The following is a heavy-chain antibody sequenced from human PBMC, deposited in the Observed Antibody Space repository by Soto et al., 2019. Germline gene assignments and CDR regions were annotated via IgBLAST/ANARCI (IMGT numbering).Heavy chain of an antibody. Sequence: GGSLRLSCAASGFTFSSYAMHWVRQAPGKGLEWVAVISYDGSNKYYADSVKGRFTISRDNSKNTLYLQMNSLRAEDTAVYYCARVPGMDYDSSYLDYWGQGTLVPVS. CDR3: ARVPGMDYDSSYLDY. V-gene: IGHV3-30-3*01. CDR2: ISYDGSNK. D-gene: IGHD3-22*01. CDR1: GFTFSSYA. J-gene: IGHJ4*02.